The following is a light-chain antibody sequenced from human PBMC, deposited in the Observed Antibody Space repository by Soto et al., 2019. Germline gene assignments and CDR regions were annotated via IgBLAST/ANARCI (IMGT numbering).Light chain of an antibody. Sequence: QSVLTQPPSVSGAPGQSVTISCAGSSSNIGATYDVHWYQHLPGTAPKLLIYANTNRPSGVPDRFSGSQSGNSASLAITGLQAEDEADYYCQSYDSSVSGSVFGTGTKVTVL. CDR1: SSNIGATYD. CDR2: ANT. CDR3: QSYDSSVSGSV. V-gene: IGLV1-40*01. J-gene: IGLJ1*01.